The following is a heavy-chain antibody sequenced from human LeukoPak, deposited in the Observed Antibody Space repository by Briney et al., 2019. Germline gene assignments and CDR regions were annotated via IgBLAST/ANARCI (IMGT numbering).Heavy chain of an antibody. V-gene: IGHV3-7*01. J-gene: IGHJ4*02. CDR3: ARVYYDILTGSRPLDY. D-gene: IGHD3-9*01. Sequence: GGSLRLSCAASGFTFSRNWMSWVRQAPGKGLEWVANIKQDGSEKYYVDSVKGRFTISRDNAKNSLYLQMNSLRAEDTAVYYCARVYYDILTGSRPLDYWGQGTLVTVSS. CDR1: GFTFSRNW. CDR2: IKQDGSEK.